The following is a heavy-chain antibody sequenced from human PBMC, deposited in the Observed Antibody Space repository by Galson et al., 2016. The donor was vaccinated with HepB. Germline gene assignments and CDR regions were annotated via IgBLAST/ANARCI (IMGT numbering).Heavy chain of an antibody. D-gene: IGHD6-19*01. CDR2: IRVSGGST. Sequence: SLRLSCAASGFTVSSSAMSWVRQAPGKGLEWVSSIRVSGGSTFYADSVKGRFTSSTATSKSTLYLQLTSLRAEDTAIYYCAKCSVYSSGWCNSFDPWGQGTPVIVSS. CDR1: GFTVSSSA. J-gene: IGHJ5*02. V-gene: IGHV3-23*01. CDR3: AKCSVYSSGWCNSFDP.